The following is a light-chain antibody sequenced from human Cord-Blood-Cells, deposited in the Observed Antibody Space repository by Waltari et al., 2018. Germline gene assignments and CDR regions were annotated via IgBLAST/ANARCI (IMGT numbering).Light chain of an antibody. J-gene: IGKJ1*01. Sequence: EIVMPQSPATLSVSPGERATLSCRASQSVSSNLAWYQQKPGQAPRLLIYGASTRATGIPARFIGSGSGTEFTLTISSLQSEDFAVYYCQQYNNWPRTFGQGTKVEIK. CDR1: QSVSSN. CDR3: QQYNNWPRT. V-gene: IGKV3-15*01. CDR2: GAS.